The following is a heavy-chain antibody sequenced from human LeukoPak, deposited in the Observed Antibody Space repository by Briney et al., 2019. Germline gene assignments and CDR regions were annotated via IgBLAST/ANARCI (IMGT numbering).Heavy chain of an antibody. CDR3: AREPRLSYDNLTGDAFDI. CDR1: GGSISSGDYY. D-gene: IGHD3-9*01. CDR2: IYYSGST. Sequence: SSQTLSLTCTVSGGSISSGDYYWSWIRQPPGKGLEWIGYIYYSGSTYYNPSLKSRVTISVDTSKNQFSLKLSSVTAADTAVYYCAREPRLSYDNLTGDAFDIWGQGTMVTVFS. V-gene: IGHV4-30-4*01. J-gene: IGHJ3*02.